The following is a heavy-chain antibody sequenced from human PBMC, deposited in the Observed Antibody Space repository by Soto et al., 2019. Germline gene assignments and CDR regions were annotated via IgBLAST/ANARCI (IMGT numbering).Heavy chain of an antibody. J-gene: IGHJ6*02. D-gene: IGHD3-9*01. CDR1: GYRFTNYW. Sequence: PGESLKICCRGSGYRFTNYWIAWVRQMPGKGLEWMGTIYPGDSETKYSPSFQGQVTISSDESIRTAYLQWSSLKASDTAMYYCARRSAGYLGGQDVWGQGTTVTVSS. V-gene: IGHV5-51*01. CDR2: IYPGDSET. CDR3: ARRSAGYLGGQDV.